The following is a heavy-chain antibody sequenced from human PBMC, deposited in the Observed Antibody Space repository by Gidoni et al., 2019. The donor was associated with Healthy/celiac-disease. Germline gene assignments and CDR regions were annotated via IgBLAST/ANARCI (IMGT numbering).Heavy chain of an antibody. CDR1: GFTFSSYA. D-gene: IGHD6-13*01. CDR2: ISYDGSNK. J-gene: IGHJ6*02. V-gene: IGHV3-30-3*01. CDR3: ARERYSSSWLPPLLYYGMDV. Sequence: QVQLVESGGGVVQPGRSLRRSCAASGFTFSSYAMHWVRQAPGKGLEWVAVISYDGSNKYYADSVKGRFTISRDNSKNTLYLQMNSLRAEDTAVYYCARERYSSSWLPPLLYYGMDVWGQGTTVTVSS.